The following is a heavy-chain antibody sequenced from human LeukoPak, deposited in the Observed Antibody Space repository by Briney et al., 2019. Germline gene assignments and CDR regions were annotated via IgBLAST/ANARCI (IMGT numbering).Heavy chain of an antibody. CDR3: ARDEGGSYPGGLFDY. D-gene: IGHD1-26*01. CDR2: ISSSSSYT. Sequence: GGSLRLSCAASGFTFSDYYMSWIRQAPGKGLEWVSYISSSSSYTNYADSVKGRFTISRDNAKNSLYLQMNSLRAEDTSMYYCARDEGGSYPGGLFDYWGQGALVTVSS. V-gene: IGHV3-11*06. J-gene: IGHJ4*02. CDR1: GFTFSDYY.